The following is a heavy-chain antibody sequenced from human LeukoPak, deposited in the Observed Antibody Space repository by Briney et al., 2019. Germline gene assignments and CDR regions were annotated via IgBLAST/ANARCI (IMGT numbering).Heavy chain of an antibody. V-gene: IGHV1-69*13. Sequence: SVKVSCKASGGTFSSYVISWVRQAPGQGLEWMGGIIPIFGTTNYAQNFQGRVAITADESTSTGYMELSSLRSEDTAVYYCARDHVDAPMVTGDYWGQGTLVTVSS. CDR2: IIPIFGTT. CDR1: GGTFSSYV. J-gene: IGHJ4*02. D-gene: IGHD5-18*01. CDR3: ARDHVDAPMVTGDY.